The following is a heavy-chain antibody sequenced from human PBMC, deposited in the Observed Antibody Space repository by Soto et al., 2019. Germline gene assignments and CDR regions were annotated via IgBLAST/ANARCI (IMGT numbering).Heavy chain of an antibody. V-gene: IGHV6-1*01. CDR3: ARTGDSLVDY. CDR2: TYYRSKWSS. Sequence: SQTLSLTCAISGDSVSSKSAAWHWIRQSPSRGLEWLGRTYYRSKWSSNYAVSVKSRITINPDTSKNQFSLQLRSVTPDDTAMYYCARTGDSLVDYWGQGTMVTVYS. CDR1: GDSVSSKSAA. D-gene: IGHD7-27*01. J-gene: IGHJ4*02.